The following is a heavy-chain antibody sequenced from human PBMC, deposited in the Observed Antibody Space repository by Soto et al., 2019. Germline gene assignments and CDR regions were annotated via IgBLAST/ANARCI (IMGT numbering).Heavy chain of an antibody. CDR1: GGTFGSYA. CDR2: IIPIPGTA. J-gene: IGHJ6*02. Sequence: QVQLVQSGAEVKKPGSSVKVSCKASGGTFGSYAISWVRQAPGQGLEWMGGIIPIPGTANYAPKFQGRVTIAADESTSTAYMELSSLRSEDTAVYYCARSQGSSTSLEIYYYYSYGMDVWGQGTTVTVSS. CDR3: ARSQGSSTSLEIYYYYSYGMDV. D-gene: IGHD2-2*01. V-gene: IGHV1-69*01.